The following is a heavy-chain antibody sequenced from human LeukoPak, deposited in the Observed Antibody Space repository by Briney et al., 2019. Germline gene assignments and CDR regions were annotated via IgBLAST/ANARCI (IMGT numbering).Heavy chain of an antibody. Sequence: GASVKLSCKASGYTFTSYGISWVRQAPGQGLEWMGWISAYNGNTNYAQKLQGRVTMTTDTPTSTVYMELRSLRSDDTAVYYCARSTYHDFWSGYYSFDYWGQGTLVTVSS. CDR3: ARSTYHDFWSGYYSFDY. CDR1: GYTFTSYG. V-gene: IGHV1-18*01. CDR2: ISAYNGNT. J-gene: IGHJ4*02. D-gene: IGHD3-3*01.